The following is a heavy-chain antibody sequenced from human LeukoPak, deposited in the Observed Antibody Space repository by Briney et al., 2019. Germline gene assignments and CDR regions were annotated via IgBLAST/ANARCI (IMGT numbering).Heavy chain of an antibody. V-gene: IGHV3-9*01. Sequence: GGSVRLSCAASGFTFDNYAMHWVRQAPGKGLEWLSIISWNSGYIGYADSVKGRFSISRDNDKKSLDLQMNSLRAEDTAFYYCAKVRGTYSSGYFFDYWGQGTLVTVPS. CDR3: AKVRGTYSSGYFFDY. D-gene: IGHD6-19*01. J-gene: IGHJ4*02. CDR2: ISWNSGYI. CDR1: GFTFDNYA.